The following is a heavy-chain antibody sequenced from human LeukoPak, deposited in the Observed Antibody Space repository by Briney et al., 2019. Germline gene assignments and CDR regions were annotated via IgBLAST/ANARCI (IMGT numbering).Heavy chain of an antibody. J-gene: IGHJ4*02. CDR1: GGSISSYY. V-gene: IGHV4-59*01. Sequence: SETLSLTCIVSGGSISSYYWSWIRQPPGKGLEWIGYIYYSGSTNYNPSLKSRVTISVDTSKNQFSLKLSSVTAADTAVYYCARDSLADGYFDYWGQGTLVTVSS. CDR2: IYYSGST. D-gene: IGHD6-25*01. CDR3: ARDSLADGYFDY.